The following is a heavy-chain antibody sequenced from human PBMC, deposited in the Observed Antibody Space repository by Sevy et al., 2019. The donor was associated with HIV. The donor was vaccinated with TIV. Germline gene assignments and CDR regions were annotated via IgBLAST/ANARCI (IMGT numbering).Heavy chain of an antibody. V-gene: IGHV1-2*06. D-gene: IGHD2-2*03. J-gene: IGHJ4*02. CDR2: INPNSGGT. CDR3: ARVGYCSSTSCRPHNFDY. CDR1: GYTFTGYY. Sequence: ASVKVSCKASGYTFTGYYMHWVRQAPGQGLEWMGRINPNSGGTNYAQKFQGRVTMTRDTPISTAYMELSRLRSDDTAVYYCARVGYCSSTSCRPHNFDYWGQGTLVTVSS.